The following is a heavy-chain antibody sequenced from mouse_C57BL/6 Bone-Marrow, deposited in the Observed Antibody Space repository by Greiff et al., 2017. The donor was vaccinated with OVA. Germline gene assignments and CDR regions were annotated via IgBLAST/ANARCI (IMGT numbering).Heavy chain of an antibody. CDR2: IDPSDSET. V-gene: IGHV1-52*01. D-gene: IGHD2-2*01. CDR1: GYTFTSYW. J-gene: IGHJ4*01. CDR3: ARMGYHYAMDY. Sequence: VQLQQPGAELVRPGSSVKLSCKASGYTFTSYWMHWVKQRPIQGLEWIGNIDPSDSETHYNQKFKDKATLTGDKSSSTAYMQLSSLTSEDSAVYYCARMGYHYAMDYWGQGTSVTVSS.